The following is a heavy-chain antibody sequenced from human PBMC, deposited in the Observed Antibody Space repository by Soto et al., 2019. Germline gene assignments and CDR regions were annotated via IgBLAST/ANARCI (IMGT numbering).Heavy chain of an antibody. V-gene: IGHV1-2*02. D-gene: IGHD4-17*01. Sequence: GASVKVSCKASGYTFTGYYMHWVRQAPGQGLEWMGWINPNSGGTNYAQKFQGRVTMTRDTSISTAYMELSRLRSDDTAVYYCARHKATVTTYDPRFSRPKGFDPWGQGTLVTVSS. J-gene: IGHJ5*02. CDR2: INPNSGGT. CDR3: ARHKATVTTYDPRFSRPKGFDP. CDR1: GYTFTGYY.